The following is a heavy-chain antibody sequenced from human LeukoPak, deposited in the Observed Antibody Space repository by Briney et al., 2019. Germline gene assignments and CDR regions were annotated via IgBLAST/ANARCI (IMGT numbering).Heavy chain of an antibody. CDR3: AKDIVVVPAAMNWFDP. Sequence: GGSPRLSCAASGFTFSSYAMSWVRQAPGNGLEWVSAISGSGGSTYYADSVKGRFTISRDNSKNTLYLQMNSLRAEDTAVYYCAKDIVVVPAAMNWFDPWGQGTLVTVSS. J-gene: IGHJ5*02. CDR1: GFTFSSYA. D-gene: IGHD2-2*01. V-gene: IGHV3-23*01. CDR2: ISGSGGST.